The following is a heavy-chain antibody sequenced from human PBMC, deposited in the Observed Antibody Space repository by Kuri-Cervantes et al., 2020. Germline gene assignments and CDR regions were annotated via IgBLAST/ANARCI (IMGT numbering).Heavy chain of an antibody. CDR3: SRVPPGEAAADY. CDR1: GFTVSSHY. D-gene: IGHD3-10*01. J-gene: IGHJ4*02. CDR2: LYSSGST. V-gene: IGHV3-53*01. Sequence: GESLKISCAASGFTVSSHYMSWVRQAPGKGLEWVSILYSSGSTYYADSVKGRFTITRDNSKNTVYLQMNSLRADDTAVYYCSRVPPGEAAADYWGQGTLVTVSS.